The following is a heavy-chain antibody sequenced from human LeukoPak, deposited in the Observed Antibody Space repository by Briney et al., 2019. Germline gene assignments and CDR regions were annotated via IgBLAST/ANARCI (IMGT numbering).Heavy chain of an antibody. CDR1: GYTFTSYY. D-gene: IGHD6-13*01. CDR2: INPSGGST. J-gene: IGHJ6*03. V-gene: IGHV1-46*01. CDR3: ARESYSSSWGYYYSYMDV. Sequence: GAPVKVSCKASGYTFTSYYMHWVRQAPGQGLEWMGIINPSGGSTSYAQKFQGRVTMTRDTSTSTVYMELSSLRSEDTAVYYCARESYSSSWGYYYSYMDVWGKGTTVTVSS.